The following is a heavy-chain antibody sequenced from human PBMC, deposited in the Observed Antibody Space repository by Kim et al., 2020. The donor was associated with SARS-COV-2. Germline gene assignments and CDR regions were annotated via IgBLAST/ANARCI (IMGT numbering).Heavy chain of an antibody. Sequence: GGSLRLSCAASGFTFSSYGMHWVRQAPGKGLEWVAVISYDGSNKYYADSVKGRFTISRDNSKNTLYLQMNSLRAEDTAVYYCAKDRGYCSSTSCPLGAFDIWGQGTMVTVSS. CDR3: AKDRGYCSSTSCPLGAFDI. V-gene: IGHV3-30*18. CDR2: ISYDGSNK. J-gene: IGHJ3*02. CDR1: GFTFSSYG. D-gene: IGHD2-2*01.